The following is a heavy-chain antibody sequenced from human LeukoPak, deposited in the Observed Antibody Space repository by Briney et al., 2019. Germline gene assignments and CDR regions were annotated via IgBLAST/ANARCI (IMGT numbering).Heavy chain of an antibody. CDR1: GFTVSSNY. J-gene: IGHJ4*02. V-gene: IGHV3-66*01. CDR2: IYSGGST. Sequence: GGSLRLSCAASGFTVSSNYVSWVRQAPGKGLEWVSVIYSGGSTYYADSVKGRFTISRDNSKNTLYLQMNSLRAEDTAVYYCARVLGYYGSGSYYTGGFDYWGQGTLVTVSS. CDR3: ARVLGYYGSGSYYTGGFDY. D-gene: IGHD3-10*01.